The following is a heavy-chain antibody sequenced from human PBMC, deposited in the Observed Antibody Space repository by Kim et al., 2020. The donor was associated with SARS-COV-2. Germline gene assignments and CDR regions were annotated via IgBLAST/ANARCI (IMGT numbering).Heavy chain of an antibody. CDR1: GFTFSDYY. CDR2: ISNSGSTI. CDR3: ARIPYSSGWYREFDY. J-gene: IGHJ4*02. Sequence: GGSLRLSCAASGFTFSDYYMSWIRQAPGKGLEWVSYISNSGSTIYYADSVKGRFTISRDNAKNSLYLQMNSLRAEDTAVYYCARIPYSSGWYREFDYWGQGTLVTVSS. V-gene: IGHV3-11*01. D-gene: IGHD6-19*01.